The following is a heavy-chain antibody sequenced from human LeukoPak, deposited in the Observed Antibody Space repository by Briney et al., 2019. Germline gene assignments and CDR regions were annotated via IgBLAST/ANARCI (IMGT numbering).Heavy chain of an antibody. V-gene: IGHV4-39*07. CDR2: VYYSGGT. Sequence: SETLSLICTVSGGSISSSNYYWGWIRQPPGKGLEWIGSVYYSGGTYYDPSLKSRVTISVDTSKNQFSLKLASVTAADTAVYYCARISDYDRSFDYWGQGTLVTVSS. J-gene: IGHJ4*02. CDR3: ARISDYDRSFDY. CDR1: GGSISSSNYY. D-gene: IGHD3-16*01.